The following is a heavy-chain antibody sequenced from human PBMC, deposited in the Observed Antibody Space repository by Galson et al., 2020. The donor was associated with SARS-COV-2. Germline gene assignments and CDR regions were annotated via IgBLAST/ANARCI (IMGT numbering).Heavy chain of an antibody. V-gene: IGHV4-61*02. CDR1: GGSIISGAYY. CDR2: IYTTTGGT. Sequence: SETLSLTCTVSGGSIISGAYYWSWIRQPAGKGLEWIGRIYTTTGGTNYNPSLKSRVTISVDTSKNQFSLRLTSVTAADTAVYYCARESRWDLYFGFWGQGTLVTVSS. D-gene: IGHD1-26*01. CDR3: ARESRWDLYFGF. J-gene: IGHJ4*02.